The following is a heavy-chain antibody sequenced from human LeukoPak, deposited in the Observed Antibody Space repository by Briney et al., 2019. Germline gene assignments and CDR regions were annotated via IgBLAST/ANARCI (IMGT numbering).Heavy chain of an antibody. V-gene: IGHV1-18*01. CDR2: ISAYNGNT. CDR3: ARVKPVVPAAIPDMYYFDY. D-gene: IGHD2-2*02. CDR1: GYTFTSYG. J-gene: IGHJ4*02. Sequence: ASVKVSCKASGYTFTSYGISWVRQAPGQGLEWMGWISAYNGNTNYAQKLQGRVTMTTDTSTSTAYMELRSLRSDDTAVYYCARVKPVVPAAIPDMYYFDYWGQGTLVTVSS.